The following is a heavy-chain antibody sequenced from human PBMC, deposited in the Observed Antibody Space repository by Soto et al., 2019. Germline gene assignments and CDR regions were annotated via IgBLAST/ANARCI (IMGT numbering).Heavy chain of an antibody. CDR1: GYTFTGYY. CDR3: AREELRFLEWSIPDYGMDV. Sequence: ASVKVSCKASGYTFTGYYMHWVRQAPGQGLEWMGWINPNSGGTNYAQKFQGWVTMTRDTSISTAYMELSRLRSDDTAVYYCAREELRFLEWSIPDYGMDVWGQGXTVTVSS. V-gene: IGHV1-2*04. CDR2: INPNSGGT. J-gene: IGHJ6*02. D-gene: IGHD3-3*01.